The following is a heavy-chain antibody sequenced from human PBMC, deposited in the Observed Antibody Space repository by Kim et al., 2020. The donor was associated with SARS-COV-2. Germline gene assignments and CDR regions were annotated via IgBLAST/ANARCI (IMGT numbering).Heavy chain of an antibody. J-gene: IGHJ4*02. D-gene: IGHD1-26*01. CDR1: GYSFTSYY. CDR2: INTSDGST. CDR3: IRGESGSLGY. Sequence: ASVKVSCKASGYSFTSYYMHWVRQAPGQGLEWMGIINTSDGSTSYAQKFQGRVTVTRDTSTSTVYMELSSRRSEDTAVYYCIRGESGSLGYWGQGTLVTV. V-gene: IGHV1-46*03.